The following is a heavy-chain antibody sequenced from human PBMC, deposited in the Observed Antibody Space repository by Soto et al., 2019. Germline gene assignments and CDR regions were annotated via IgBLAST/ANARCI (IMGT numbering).Heavy chain of an antibody. CDR1: GYTFNSYG. J-gene: IGHJ4*02. CDR2: ISAYNGNT. D-gene: IGHD3-3*01. Sequence: QVLLVQSGAEVKKPGASVKVSCKASGYTFNSYGVSWVRQAPGQGLEWMGWISAYNGNTKYSQNLQGRVTMTIDTTTSSAYLEVRSLRSDDTAIYYCARYCWSGQLPFYFDQWGQGTLVTVSS. CDR3: ARYCWSGQLPFYFDQ. V-gene: IGHV1-18*01.